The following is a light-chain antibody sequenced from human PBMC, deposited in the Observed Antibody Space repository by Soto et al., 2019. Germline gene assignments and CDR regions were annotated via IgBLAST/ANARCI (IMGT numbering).Light chain of an antibody. Sequence: DIQMTQSPSTVSASVGDAVTITCRASQSISTWLAWYQQKPGKAPNLLIYDASTLESGGPSGFSGSGSGTEFTLTISSLQPDDSATYYCQQYNSYPYTFRQGTRLEI. V-gene: IGKV1-5*01. CDR1: QSISTW. J-gene: IGKJ5*01. CDR2: DAS. CDR3: QQYNSYPYT.